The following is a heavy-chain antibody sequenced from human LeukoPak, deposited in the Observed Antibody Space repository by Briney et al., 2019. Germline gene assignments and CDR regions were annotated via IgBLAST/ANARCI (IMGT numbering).Heavy chain of an antibody. CDR2: IIPIFGTA. D-gene: IGHD5-18*01. J-gene: IGHJ6*02. CDR1: GGTFSSYA. Sequence: GASVKVSCKASGGTFSSYAISWVRQAPGQGLEWMGGIIPIFGTANYAQKFQGRVTITADESTSTAYMELSSLRSEDTAVYYCARGLDTAYGMDVWGQGTTVTVSS. V-gene: IGHV1-69*13. CDR3: ARGLDTAYGMDV.